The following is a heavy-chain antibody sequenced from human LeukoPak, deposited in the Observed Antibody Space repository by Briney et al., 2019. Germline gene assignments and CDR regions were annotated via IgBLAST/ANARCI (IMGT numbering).Heavy chain of an antibody. D-gene: IGHD4-17*01. CDR1: GYSFTTYW. CDR2: IYPGDSDT. Sequence: GESLKISCRRSGYSFTTYWIGWVRQMPGKGLEWMGIIYPGDSDTRYSPSFQGQVTISADKSISTAYLQWSRLKASDTAMYYCARHRNGDADYWGQGTLVTVSS. J-gene: IGHJ4*02. V-gene: IGHV5-51*01. CDR3: ARHRNGDADY.